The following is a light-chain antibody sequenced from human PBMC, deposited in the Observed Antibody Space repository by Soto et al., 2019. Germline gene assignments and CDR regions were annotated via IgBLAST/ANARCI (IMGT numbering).Light chain of an antibody. Sequence: QSALTQPGSVSGSPGQSVTISCTGTSSDVGGYNYVSWYQQHPGKAPKLMIYDVSKRPSGVSNRFSGSKSGNTASLTISGLQAEDEADYYCCSYAGSFTYVFGTGTKLTVL. J-gene: IGLJ1*01. CDR1: SSDVGGYNY. CDR3: CSYAGSFTYV. CDR2: DVS. V-gene: IGLV2-11*01.